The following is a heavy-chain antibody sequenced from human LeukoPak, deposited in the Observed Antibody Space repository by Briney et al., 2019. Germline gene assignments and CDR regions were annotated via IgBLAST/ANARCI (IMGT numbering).Heavy chain of an antibody. CDR3: QFSSWPFDY. J-gene: IGHJ4*02. Sequence: PSETLSLTCTVSGDSITNYNYYWSWVRQPAGKGLEWIGRVYPRGNTNYNPYNPSLTGRVSISIDASRNQFSLKLSSVTAADTAVYYCQFSSWPFDYWGQGTLVTVSS. D-gene: IGHD6-13*01. CDR1: GDSITNYNYY. CDR2: VYPRGNT. V-gene: IGHV4-61*02.